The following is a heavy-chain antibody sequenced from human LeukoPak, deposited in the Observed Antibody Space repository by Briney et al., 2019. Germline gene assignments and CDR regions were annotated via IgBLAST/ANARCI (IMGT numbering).Heavy chain of an antibody. CDR2: VNSNTGAT. V-gene: IGHV1-2*02. D-gene: IGHD5-12*01. J-gene: IGHJ5*02. CDR3: VRENIVATRWFDP. Sequence: ASVKLSCKASGYTFTDHFLHWVRQAPGQGLEWMGWVNSNTGATQYAQKFQGRVTTTRDTSITTSYMDLSRLTSDDTAVYFCVRENIVATRWFDPWGQGTLVTVSS. CDR1: GYTFTDHF.